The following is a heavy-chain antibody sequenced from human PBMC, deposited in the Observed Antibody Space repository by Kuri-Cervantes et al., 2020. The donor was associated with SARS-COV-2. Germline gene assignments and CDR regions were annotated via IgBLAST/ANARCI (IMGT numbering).Heavy chain of an antibody. CDR2: IDPSDSYT. CDR1: GYSFTSYW. Sequence: GESLKISCKGSGYSFTSYWISWVRQMPGKGLEWMGRIDPSDSYTNYSPSFQGHVTISADKSISTAYLQWSSLKASDTAMYYCARGRLADYSSGWYEGFYVWGQGTMVTVSS. J-gene: IGHJ6*02. D-gene: IGHD6-19*01. V-gene: IGHV5-10-1*01. CDR3: ARGRLADYSSGWYEGFYV.